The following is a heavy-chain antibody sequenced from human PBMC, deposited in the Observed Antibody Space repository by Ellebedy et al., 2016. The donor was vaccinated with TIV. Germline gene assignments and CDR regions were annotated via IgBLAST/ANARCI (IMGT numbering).Heavy chain of an antibody. D-gene: IGHD6-6*01. CDR1: GFTFSSYA. CDR2: ISGSGGST. J-gene: IGHJ4*02. CDR3: AVQGPAARQAD. V-gene: IGHV3-23*01. Sequence: GESLKISCAASGFTFSSYAMSWVRQAPGKGLEWVSAISGSGGSTYYADSVKGRFTMSRDTSKNTLYLQMNSLRTEDTAVYYCAVQGPAARQADWGQGTLVTVSS.